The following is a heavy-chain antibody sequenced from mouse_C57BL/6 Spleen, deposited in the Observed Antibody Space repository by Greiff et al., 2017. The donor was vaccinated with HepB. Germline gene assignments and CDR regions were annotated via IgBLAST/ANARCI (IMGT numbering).Heavy chain of an antibody. CDR2: IDPETGGT. V-gene: IGHV1-15*01. D-gene: IGHD3-2*02. Sequence: QVQLQQSGAELVRPGASVTLSCKASGYTFTDYEMHWVKQTPVHGLEWIGAIDPETGGTAYNQKFKGKAILTADKSSSTAYMQLRSLTSEDSAVYYCTRGLTLPFAMDYWGQGTSVTVSS. CDR3: TRGLTLPFAMDY. CDR1: GYTFTDYE. J-gene: IGHJ4*01.